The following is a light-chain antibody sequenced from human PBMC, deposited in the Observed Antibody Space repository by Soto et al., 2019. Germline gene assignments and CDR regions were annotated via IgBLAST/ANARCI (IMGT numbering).Light chain of an antibody. J-gene: IGKJ4*01. Sequence: EIVMTQCPATLSVSPGERAALSCRASQRVNIYLAWYQQKLGQAPRLLIFGASSRATGIPARFSGSGSGTEFNLTISSLQSEDFAVYFCQQYDDLLRLTFGGGIKADIK. CDR2: GAS. V-gene: IGKV3D-15*01. CDR1: QRVNIY. CDR3: QQYDDLLRLT.